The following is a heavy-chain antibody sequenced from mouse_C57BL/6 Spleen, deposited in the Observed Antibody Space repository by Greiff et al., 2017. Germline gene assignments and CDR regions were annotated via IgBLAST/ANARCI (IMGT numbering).Heavy chain of an antibody. J-gene: IGHJ3*01. V-gene: IGHV10-1*01. Sequence: VKDRFTISRDDSESMLYLQMNNLKTEDTAMYYCVRHDGEGFAYWGQGTLVTVSA. CDR3: VRHDGEGFAY. D-gene: IGHD2-3*01.